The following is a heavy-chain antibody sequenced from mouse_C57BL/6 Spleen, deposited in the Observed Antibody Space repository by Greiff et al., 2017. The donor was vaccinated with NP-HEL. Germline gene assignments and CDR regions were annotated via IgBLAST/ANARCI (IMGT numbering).Heavy chain of an antibody. J-gene: IGHJ4*01. Sequence: EVKLQESGPVLVKPGASVKMSCKASGYTFTDYYMNWVKQSHGKSLEWIGVINPYNGGTSYNQKFKGKATLTVDKSSSTAYMELNSLTSEDSAVYYCARADSNYVAMDYWGQGTSVTVSS. CDR3: ARADSNYVAMDY. CDR2: INPYNGGT. D-gene: IGHD2-5*01. V-gene: IGHV1-19*01. CDR1: GYTFTDYY.